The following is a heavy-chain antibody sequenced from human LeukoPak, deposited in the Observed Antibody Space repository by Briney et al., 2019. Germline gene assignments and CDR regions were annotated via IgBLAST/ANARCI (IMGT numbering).Heavy chain of an antibody. CDR1: GGSISSYY. J-gene: IGHJ6*02. CDR2: IYYSGST. D-gene: IGHD2-15*01. V-gene: IGHV4-59*01. CDR3: ATTRARFVSYYYGMDV. Sequence: SETLSLTCTVSGGSISSYYWSWIRQPPGKGLEWIGYIYYSGSTNYNPSLKSRVTISVDTSKNQFPLKLSSVTAADTAVYYCATTRARFVSYYYGMDVWGQGTTVTVSS.